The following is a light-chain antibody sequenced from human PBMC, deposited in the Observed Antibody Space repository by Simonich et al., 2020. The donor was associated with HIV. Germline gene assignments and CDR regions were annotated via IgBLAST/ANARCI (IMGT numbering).Light chain of an antibody. CDR2: DAS. V-gene: IGKV1-13*02. CDR3: QQSYTTPLT. Sequence: AIQLTQSPSSLSASVGDRVTITCRASQGISSALAWYQQKPGKAPTLLIYDASNLQSGVPARFSGSGSGTDFTRTISSLQPEDFATYYCQQSYTTPLTFGGGTKVEIK. CDR1: QGISSA. J-gene: IGKJ4*01.